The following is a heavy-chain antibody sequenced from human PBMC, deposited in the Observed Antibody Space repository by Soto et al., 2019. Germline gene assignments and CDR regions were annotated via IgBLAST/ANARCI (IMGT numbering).Heavy chain of an antibody. J-gene: IGHJ1*01. CDR2: IIPVFGTA. CDR3: ARGWNDFPH. Sequence: SVKVSCKASGGTFSSYAISWVRQAPGQGLECMGGIIPVFGTANYAQKFQGRVTINADESTSTVYMELSSLRSEDTAVYYCARGWNDFPHWGQGTLVTVS. CDR1: GGTFSSYA. D-gene: IGHD1-1*01. V-gene: IGHV1-69*13.